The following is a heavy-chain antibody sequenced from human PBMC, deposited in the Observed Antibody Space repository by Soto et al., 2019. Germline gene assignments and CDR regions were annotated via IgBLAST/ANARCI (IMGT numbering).Heavy chain of an antibody. CDR2: ISGSGDST. V-gene: IGHV3-23*01. D-gene: IGHD3-10*01. CDR1: GFTFSVYA. Sequence: EVRLLESGGGLVQPGGSLRLSCAASGFTFSVYAMSWVRQAPGKGLEWVSGISGSGDSTHYADSVKGRFTVSRDNSQSRLYMQTNRLRAEDTAIYYCAKALYGWFTYWGQGNLVTVSS. CDR3: AKALYGWFTY. J-gene: IGHJ4*02.